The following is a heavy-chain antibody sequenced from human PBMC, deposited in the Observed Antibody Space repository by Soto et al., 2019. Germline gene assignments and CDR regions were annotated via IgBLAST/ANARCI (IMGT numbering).Heavy chain of an antibody. CDR1: GDSINNSHW. CDR2: TYHSGTT. D-gene: IGHD6-13*01. Sequence: QVQLQESGPGLVQPSGTLSLTCAVSGDSINNSHWWSWVRQTPGKGLEWIGETYHSGTTNYNPSLKTRVTISIDKSKNQFSLKMNSVAAADTAVYYCAREVNSSLARGPNWFDPWGQGTLVTVSS. CDR3: AREVNSSLARGPNWFDP. V-gene: IGHV4-4*02. J-gene: IGHJ5*02.